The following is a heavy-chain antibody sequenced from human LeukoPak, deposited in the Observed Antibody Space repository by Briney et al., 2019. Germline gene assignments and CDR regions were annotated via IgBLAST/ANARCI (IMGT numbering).Heavy chain of an antibody. D-gene: IGHD6-13*01. Sequence: PSETLSLTCTVSGGSISSSSYYWGWIRQPPGKGLEWIGYIYYSGSTNYNPSLKSRVTISVDASKNQFSLKLSSVTAADTAVYYCAATLPKQQLMDVWGKGTTVTVSS. CDR3: AATLPKQQLMDV. J-gene: IGHJ6*04. V-gene: IGHV4-61*05. CDR1: GGSISSSSYY. CDR2: IYYSGST.